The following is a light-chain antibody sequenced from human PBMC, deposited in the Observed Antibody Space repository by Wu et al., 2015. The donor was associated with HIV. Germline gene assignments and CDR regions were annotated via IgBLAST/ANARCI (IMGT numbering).Light chain of an antibody. J-gene: IGKJ1*01. CDR3: QQHKTYPRT. V-gene: IGKV1-9*01. Sequence: IQLTQSPSSLSAFVGDRVTITCRVSQGIDFYLAWYQQKSGEAPQLLVYAASTLQSGVPSRFSGSGSGTEFTLTISSLQPEDFATYYCQQHKTYPRTFGQGTRVDIE. CDR2: AAS. CDR1: QGIDFY.